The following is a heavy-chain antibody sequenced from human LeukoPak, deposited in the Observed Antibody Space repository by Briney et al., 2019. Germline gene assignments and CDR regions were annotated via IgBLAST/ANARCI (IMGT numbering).Heavy chain of an antibody. D-gene: IGHD5-24*01. J-gene: IGHJ4*02. CDR1: GYTFTSYG. CDR2: ISAYNGNT. Sequence: ASVTVSCTASGYTFTSYGISWVRQAPGQGLEWMGWISAYNGNTNYAQKLQGRVTITTDTSTSTAYMELRSLRSDDTAVYYCARDRWHHPDYWGQGTLVTVSS. V-gene: IGHV1-18*01. CDR3: ARDRWHHPDY.